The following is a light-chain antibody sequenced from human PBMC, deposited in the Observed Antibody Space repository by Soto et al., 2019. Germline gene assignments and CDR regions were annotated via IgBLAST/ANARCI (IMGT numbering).Light chain of an antibody. J-gene: IGKJ1*01. CDR1: QSVSTN. Sequence: EIVMTQTPATLSVYKGESGTLSCRASQSVSTNLAWYQQTPGQAPRLLIFDASARATGVPARFSGSGSGTEFTLTISSLQSEDFAVYYCQQYDNWLGTFGQGTK. V-gene: IGKV3D-15*01. CDR2: DAS. CDR3: QQYDNWLGT.